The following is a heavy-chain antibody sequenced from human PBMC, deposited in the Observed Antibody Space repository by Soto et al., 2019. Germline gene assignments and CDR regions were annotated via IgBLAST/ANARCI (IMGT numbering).Heavy chain of an antibody. D-gene: IGHD3-3*01. J-gene: IGHJ3*02. CDR1: GFTISGYW. CDR2: ISSDGRVT. Sequence: GGSLRLSCAASGFTISGYWMHWVRQAPGEGLVWVPRISSDGRVTVYADSVKGRFTISRDNAKNTLHLQMNSLRAEDTAVYHCARREGDFWSGVDAFDIWGQGTMVTVSS. CDR3: ARREGDFWSGVDAFDI. V-gene: IGHV3-74*01.